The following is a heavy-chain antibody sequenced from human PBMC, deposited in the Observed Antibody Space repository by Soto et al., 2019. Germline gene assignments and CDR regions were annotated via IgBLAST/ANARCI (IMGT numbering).Heavy chain of an antibody. D-gene: IGHD3-10*01. J-gene: IGHJ4*02. CDR1: GYTFTAYP. V-gene: IGHV1-3*01. Sequence: ASVKVSCKASGYTFTAYPVHWVRQAPGQRLEWMGWINGANGDTGYSQKFQGRVTVTRDTSANTVYMELSSLTSEDTAVYYCARKDYYGAGIYYFDHWGQGTLVTVSS. CDR3: ARKDYYGAGIYYFDH. CDR2: INGANGDT.